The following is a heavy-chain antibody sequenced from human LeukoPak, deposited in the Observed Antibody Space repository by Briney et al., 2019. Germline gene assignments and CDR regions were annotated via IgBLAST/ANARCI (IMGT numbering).Heavy chain of an antibody. CDR1: GFSLSTSGVD. CDR3: AHYLAGFDY. J-gene: IGHJ4*02. Sequence: SGPTLVNPTQTLTLTCTFSGFSLSTSGVDVGWIRQPPGKALEWLALIYWDDDKRYSPSLNSRLTITKDPSKNQVVLTMPNMDHVDTATYYCAHYLAGFDYWGQGTLVTVSS. V-gene: IGHV2-5*02. CDR2: IYWDDDK.